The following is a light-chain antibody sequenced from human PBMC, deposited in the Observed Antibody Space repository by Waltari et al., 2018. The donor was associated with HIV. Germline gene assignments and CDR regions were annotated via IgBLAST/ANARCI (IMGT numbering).Light chain of an antibody. Sequence: NFMLTQPHSVSESPGKTVTISCTRSSGSIASTYVQWSQQRPGSSPTTVIYEDNQRPSGVPDRFSGSIDSSSNSASLTISGLKTEDEADYYCQSYDSSNLWVFGGGTKLTVL. CDR2: EDN. CDR1: SGSIASTY. V-gene: IGLV6-57*01. CDR3: QSYDSSNLWV. J-gene: IGLJ3*02.